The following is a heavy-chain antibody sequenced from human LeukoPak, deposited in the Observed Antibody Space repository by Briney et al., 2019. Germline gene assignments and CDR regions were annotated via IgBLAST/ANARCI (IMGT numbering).Heavy chain of an antibody. D-gene: IGHD3-10*01. J-gene: IGHJ6*02. CDR2: INPNSGGT. CDR3: ARLITMVRGVIDGMDV. Sequence: ASVTVSCKASGYTFTGYYMHWVRQAPGQGLEWMGWINPNSGGTNYAQKFQGRVTMTRDTSISTAYMELSRLRSDDTAVYYCARLITMVRGVIDGMDVWGQGTTVTVSS. CDR1: GYTFTGYY. V-gene: IGHV1-2*02.